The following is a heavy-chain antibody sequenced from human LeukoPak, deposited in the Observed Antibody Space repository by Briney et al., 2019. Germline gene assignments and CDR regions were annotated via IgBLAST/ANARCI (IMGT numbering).Heavy chain of an antibody. V-gene: IGHV3-33*06. J-gene: IGHJ4*02. Sequence: GGSLRLSCAASGFTFSSYGMHWVRQAPGKGLEWVAVIWYDGSNKYYADSVKGRFTISRDNSKNTLYLQMNSLRAEDTAVYYCAKDYYDSSGHSAGFDYWGQGTLVTVSS. CDR3: AKDYYDSSGHSAGFDY. CDR2: IWYDGSNK. CDR1: GFTFSSYG. D-gene: IGHD3-22*01.